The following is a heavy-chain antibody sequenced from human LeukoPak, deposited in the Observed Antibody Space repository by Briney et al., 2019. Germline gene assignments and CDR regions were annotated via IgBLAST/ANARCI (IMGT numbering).Heavy chain of an antibody. J-gene: IGHJ4*02. V-gene: IGHV3-23*01. Sequence: TGGSLRLSCVAPGFTFSSYVMSWVRQAPGKGLEWVSAISGGADTTYYADSVQGRFTISRDNFRNTLYLQMNSLRAEDTAVYYCAKEGGSWAKHDYWGQGTLVTVSS. CDR1: GFTFSSYV. D-gene: IGHD1-26*01. CDR3: AKEGGSWAKHDY. CDR2: ISGGADTT.